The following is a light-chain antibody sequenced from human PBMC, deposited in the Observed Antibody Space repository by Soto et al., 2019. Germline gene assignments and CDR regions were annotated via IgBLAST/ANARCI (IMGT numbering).Light chain of an antibody. V-gene: IGKV3-20*01. CDR1: QSVSSSY. CDR3: QQYGSSPYT. Sequence: EIVLTQSHGTLSLSPGARATLSCRASQSVSSSYLAWYQQKPGQAPRLLIYGASSRATGIPDSFSGSASGTDFTLTIIRLEPEDFAVYYCQQYGSSPYTFGKGTKLEIK. J-gene: IGKJ2*01. CDR2: GAS.